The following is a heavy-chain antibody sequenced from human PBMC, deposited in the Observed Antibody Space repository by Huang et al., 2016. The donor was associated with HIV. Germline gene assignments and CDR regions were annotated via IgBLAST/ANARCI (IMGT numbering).Heavy chain of an antibody. CDR2: IRYDGSNK. CDR3: AKGWELRTIGY. D-gene: IGHD1-26*01. CDR1: GFTFSSYG. V-gene: IGHV3-30*02. J-gene: IGHJ4*02. Sequence: QVQLVESGGGVVQPGGSLRLSCAASGFTFSSYGMHWVRQAPGKGLEWVALIRYDGSNKYYADSVKGRFTISRDNSKNTLYLQMNSLRAEDTAVYYCAKGWELRTIGYWGQGTLVTVSS.